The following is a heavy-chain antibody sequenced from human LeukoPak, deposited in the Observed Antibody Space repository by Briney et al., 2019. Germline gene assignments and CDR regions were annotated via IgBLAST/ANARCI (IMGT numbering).Heavy chain of an antibody. J-gene: IGHJ4*02. CDR1: GFTFSSYG. V-gene: IGHV3-48*03. Sequence: GGSLRLSFAAPGFTFSSYGMNWVRQAPGKGLEWVSYIRSSGSTIYYADSVKGRFTISRDNAKNSLYLQMDSLRAEDTAVYYCARDGCSGGSCEDWGQGTLVTVSS. CDR3: ARDGCSGGSCED. CDR2: IRSSGSTI. D-gene: IGHD2-15*01.